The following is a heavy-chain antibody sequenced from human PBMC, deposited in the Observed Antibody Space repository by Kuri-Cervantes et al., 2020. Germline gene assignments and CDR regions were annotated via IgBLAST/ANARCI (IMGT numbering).Heavy chain of an antibody. CDR3: ARGMGAPDEYYFDC. CDR2: IKQDGSEK. D-gene: IGHD1-26*01. V-gene: IGHV3-7*01. CDR1: GFTFSSYW. Sequence: GESLKISCAASGFTFSSYWMSWVRQAPGKGLEWVANIKQDGSEKYYVDSVKGRFTISRDNAKNSLYLQMNSLRAEDTAVYYCARGMGAPDEYYFDCWGQGTLVTVSS. J-gene: IGHJ4*02.